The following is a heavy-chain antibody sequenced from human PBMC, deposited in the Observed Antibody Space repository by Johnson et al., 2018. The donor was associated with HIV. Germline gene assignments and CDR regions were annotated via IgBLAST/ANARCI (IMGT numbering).Heavy chain of an antibody. V-gene: IGHV3-15*01. J-gene: IGHJ3*02. D-gene: IGHD2-2*03. CDR2: ITSKTDGGTT. CDR3: TRYAKLRPLDGPDDAFDI. CDR1: GFTFSNAW. Sequence: QLVESGGGLVKPGGSLRLSCAASGFTFSNAWMSWVRQAPGKGLEWVGRITSKTDGGTTDYAAPVKGRFTISRDDSKNTLYLQMNSLKTEDTAVYYCTRYAKLRPLDGPDDAFDIWGQGTMVTVSS.